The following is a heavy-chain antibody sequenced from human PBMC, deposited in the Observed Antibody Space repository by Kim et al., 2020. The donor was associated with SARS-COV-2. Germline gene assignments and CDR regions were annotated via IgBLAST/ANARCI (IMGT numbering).Heavy chain of an antibody. J-gene: IGHJ6*02. D-gene: IGHD3-3*01. V-gene: IGHV1-8*01. CDR1: GDTFTNCD. Sequence: ASVKVSCKASGDTFTNCDCPGVRQVTGQGPEWMGWINPTNGNRGYAQKFQGRDTLTRQTSINTAYMELGRLTSDDTPVNYCARAEGRTLDHLIWGQWTTV. CDR2: INPTNGNR. CDR3: ARAEGRTLDHLI.